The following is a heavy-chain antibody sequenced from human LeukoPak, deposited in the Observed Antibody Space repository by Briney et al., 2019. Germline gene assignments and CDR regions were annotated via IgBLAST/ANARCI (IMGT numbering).Heavy chain of an antibody. J-gene: IGHJ4*02. CDR2: IYYSGST. CDR1: GGSISSGDYY. Sequence: PSETLSLTCTVSGGSISSGDYYCSWIRQPPGKGLEWIGSIYYSGSTYYNPSLRSRVTISVDTYKNQFSLKLSSVTAADTAVYYCARGSGYSYGIDYWGQGTLVTVSS. D-gene: IGHD5-18*01. CDR3: ARGSGYSYGIDY. V-gene: IGHV4-30-4*01.